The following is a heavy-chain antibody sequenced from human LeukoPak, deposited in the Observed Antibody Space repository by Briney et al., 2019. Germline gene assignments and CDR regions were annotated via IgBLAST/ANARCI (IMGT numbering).Heavy chain of an antibody. D-gene: IGHD6-13*01. CDR2: ISSSSSYI. Sequence: AGGSLRLSCAASGFTFSSYSMIWVRQAPGKGLEWVSSISSSSSYIYYADSVKGRFTISRDNAKNSLYLQMNSLRAEDTAVYYCARARVSSSWYEDYWGQGTLVTVSS. J-gene: IGHJ4*02. V-gene: IGHV3-21*01. CDR1: GFTFSSYS. CDR3: ARARVSSSWYEDY.